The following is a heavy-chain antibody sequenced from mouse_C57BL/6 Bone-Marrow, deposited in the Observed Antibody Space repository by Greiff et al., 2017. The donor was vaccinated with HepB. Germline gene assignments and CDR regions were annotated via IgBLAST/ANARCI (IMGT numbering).Heavy chain of an antibody. CDR1: GFVFIDYS. CDR2: IRNNVNGYTT. D-gene: IGHD1-1*01. CDR3: VKAVSSGSSYTWFAY. J-gene: IGHJ3*01. Sequence: DVKLVESGGGLVQPGSSLRLSCAASGFVFIDYSMSWVRQPPGKAPEWLALIRNNVNGYTTEYTASVKGRFTISRDNSQNILYLQMNTLRAEDSATYYCVKAVSSGSSYTWFAYWGQGTLVTVSA. V-gene: IGHV7-4*01.